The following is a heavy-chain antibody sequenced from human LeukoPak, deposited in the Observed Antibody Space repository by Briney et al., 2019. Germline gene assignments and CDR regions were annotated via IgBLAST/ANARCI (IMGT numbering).Heavy chain of an antibody. CDR1: GDSFTSYW. D-gene: IGHD3-16*02. CDR2: IYPGDSET. V-gene: IGHV5-51*01. Sequence: GESPKTFWKGSGDSFTSYWNGWGRQMPRKGLEWMGIIYPGDSETRYSPSFQGQGTIPAVKSIITAYLQWSSLKASNTAMYYCARADYIMITFGGVIAADYFDYWGQGTLATVSS. J-gene: IGHJ4*02. CDR3: ARADYIMITFGGVIAADYFDY.